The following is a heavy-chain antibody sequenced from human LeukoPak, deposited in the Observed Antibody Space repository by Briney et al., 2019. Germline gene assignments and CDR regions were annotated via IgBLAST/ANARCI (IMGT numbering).Heavy chain of an antibody. CDR1: GFTVSSYY. V-gene: IGHV3-7*05. CDR2: IKQDGCEK. J-gene: IGHJ4*02. CDR3: AGGSGFLIDS. D-gene: IGHD6-19*01. Sequence: GGSLRLSCAASGFTVSSYYMAWVSQAPGKSLQWVANIKQDGCEKYYGDSVKGRFTISRDNGGNSLYLQMKSLRDEDTAVYYCAGGSGFLIDSWGRGTLVTVSS.